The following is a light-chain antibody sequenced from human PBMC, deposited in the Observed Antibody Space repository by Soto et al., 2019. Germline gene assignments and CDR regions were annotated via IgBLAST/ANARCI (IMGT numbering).Light chain of an antibody. Sequence: EIVLTQSPGTLSLSPGERATLSCRASQSVSSNYLAWYQQKPGQAPRLLIYGASSRATGIPERFSGSGSGTDFTLTINRLEPEDCAVYYCQQYGSSPRFGPGTKVDIK. CDR1: QSVSSNY. J-gene: IGKJ3*01. V-gene: IGKV3-20*01. CDR3: QQYGSSPR. CDR2: GAS.